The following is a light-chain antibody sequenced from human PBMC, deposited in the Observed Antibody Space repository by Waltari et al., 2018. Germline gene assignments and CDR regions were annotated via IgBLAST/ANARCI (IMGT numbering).Light chain of an antibody. V-gene: IGLV2-8*01. Sequence: QSALTQPPSASGSPGQSVTISCTGTSSDVGGYNYVSWYHQYPDKAPKLIIYEVTKRPSGFPDRFSGSKSGNTASLTVSGLQAEDEADYYCTSYGGSNNFVIFGGGTKLTVL. CDR3: TSYGGSNNFVI. CDR2: EVT. CDR1: SSDVGGYNY. J-gene: IGLJ2*01.